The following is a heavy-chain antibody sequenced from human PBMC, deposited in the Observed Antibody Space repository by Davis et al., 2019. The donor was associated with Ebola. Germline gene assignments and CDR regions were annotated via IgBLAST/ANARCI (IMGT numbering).Heavy chain of an antibody. V-gene: IGHV4-39*07. D-gene: IGHD1-1*01. J-gene: IGHJ4*02. Sequence: SETLSLTCTVSGGSISSSSYYWGWIRQPPGKGLEWIGSIYYSGSTYYNPSLKSRVTISVDRSKNQFSLKLSSVTAADTAVYYCARASWLGTGAYEWGQGTLVTVSS. CDR1: GGSISSSSYY. CDR3: ARASWLGTGAYE. CDR2: IYYSGST.